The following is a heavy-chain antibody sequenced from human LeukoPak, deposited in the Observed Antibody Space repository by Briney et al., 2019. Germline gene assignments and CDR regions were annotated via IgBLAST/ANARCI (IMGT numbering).Heavy chain of an antibody. CDR2: ITESGGTE. V-gene: IGHV3-11*01. CDR3: ARPPEGYSYGFYFGH. D-gene: IGHD5-18*01. J-gene: IGHJ4*02. CDR1: AFTFSEYS. Sequence: GGSLRLSCVGSAFTFSEYSMSWVRQAPGRELEWISSITESGGTEYYADSVKGRFSISRDNAKSALYLQMNSLRAEDTAVYYCARPPEGYSYGFYFGHWGQGAPVIVSS.